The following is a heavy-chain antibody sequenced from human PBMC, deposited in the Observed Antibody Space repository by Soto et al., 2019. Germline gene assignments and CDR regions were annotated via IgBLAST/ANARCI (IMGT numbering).Heavy chain of an antibody. CDR2: IYYSGST. V-gene: IGHV4-39*01. CDR3: ARLGGAVAPYYYGMDV. CDR1: GGSISSSSYY. J-gene: IGHJ6*02. D-gene: IGHD6-19*01. Sequence: ETLSLTCTVSGGSISSSSYYWGWIRQPPGKGLEWIGSIYYSGSTYYNPSLKSRVTISVDTSKNQFSLKLSSVTAADTAVYYCARLGGAVAPYYYGMDVWGQGTTV.